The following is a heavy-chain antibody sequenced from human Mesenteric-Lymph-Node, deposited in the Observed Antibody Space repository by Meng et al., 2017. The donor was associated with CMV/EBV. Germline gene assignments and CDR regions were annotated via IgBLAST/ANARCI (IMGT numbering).Heavy chain of an antibody. Sequence: GESLKISCAASGFTFSSYGMHWVRQAPGKGLEWVAFIRYDGTNKYYVDSVKGRFTISRDNSKNILYLQMNSVRAEDTAMYYCARDPTGDYWGQGTLVTVSS. J-gene: IGHJ4*02. CDR2: IRYDGTNK. CDR1: GFTFSSYG. V-gene: IGHV3-30*02. CDR3: ARDPTGDY.